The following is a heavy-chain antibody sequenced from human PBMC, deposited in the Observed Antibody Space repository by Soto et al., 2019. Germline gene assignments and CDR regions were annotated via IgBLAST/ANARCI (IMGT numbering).Heavy chain of an antibody. CDR1: GFTFSDYY. J-gene: IGHJ4*02. CDR3: ARGRSYRNYDDY. V-gene: IGHV3-11*01. Sequence: PGESLKISCAASGFTFSDYYVTWLRQAPGRGLEWLGYIGGRGSPQRYADSVKGRFTISRDNAKNSLFLQMNSLRAEDTAVYYCARGRSYRNYDDYWGQGTLVTVSS. CDR2: IGGRGSPQ.